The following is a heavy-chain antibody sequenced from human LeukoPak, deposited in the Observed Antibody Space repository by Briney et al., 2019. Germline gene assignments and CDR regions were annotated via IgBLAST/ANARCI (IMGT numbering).Heavy chain of an antibody. D-gene: IGHD3-3*01. V-gene: IGHV3-23*01. CDR3: ARSGIYDY. CDR2: ISRGGDAT. J-gene: IGHJ4*02. Sequence: QPGGSLRLSCAASGFTFSNYAMYWVRQAPGKGPEWVSAISRGGDATYYADSVKGRFTISRDNSKNTLYLQMNSLTAEDTAIYYCARSGIYDYWGQGTLVTVPS. CDR1: GFTFSNYA.